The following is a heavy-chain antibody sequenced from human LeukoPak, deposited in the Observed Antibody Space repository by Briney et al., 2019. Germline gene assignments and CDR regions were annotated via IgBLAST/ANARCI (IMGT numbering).Heavy chain of an antibody. CDR3: ARYLQSRVDSNWFDP. CDR1: GYTFTSYG. Sequence: GASVKVSCQASGYTFTSYGISWVRQAPGQGLEWMGWISAYNGNTNYAQKLQGRVTMTTDTSTSTAYMELRSLRSDDTAVYYCARYLQSRVDSNWFDPWGQGTLVTVSS. CDR2: ISAYNGNT. J-gene: IGHJ5*02. V-gene: IGHV1-18*01. D-gene: IGHD5-12*01.